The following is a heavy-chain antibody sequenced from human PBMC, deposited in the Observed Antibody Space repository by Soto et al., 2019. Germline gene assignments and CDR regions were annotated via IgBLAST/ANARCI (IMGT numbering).Heavy chain of an antibody. Sequence: GSGPTLVNPTQTLTLTCTFSGFSLSTSGVGVGWIRQPPGKALEWLALIYWNDDKRYSPSLKSRLTITKDTSKNQVVLTMTNMDPVDTATYYCAHRRGDPLRALYYYYGMDVWGQGTTVTVSS. CDR2: IYWNDDK. D-gene: IGHD4-17*01. CDR3: AHRRGDPLRALYYYYGMDV. J-gene: IGHJ6*01. CDR1: GFSLSTSGVG. V-gene: IGHV2-5*01.